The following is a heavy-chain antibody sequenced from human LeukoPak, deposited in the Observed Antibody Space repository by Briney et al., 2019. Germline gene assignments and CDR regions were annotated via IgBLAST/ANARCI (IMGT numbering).Heavy chain of an antibody. CDR2: ISAYNGNT. CDR1: GYTFTSYG. D-gene: IGHD6-19*01. Sequence: ASVKVSCKASGYTFTSYGIRWGRQAPGQGLEWMGWISAYNGNTNYAQKLQGRVTMTTDTSTSTAYMELRSLRSDDTAVYYCASQSGWETYFDYWGQGTLVTVSS. CDR3: ASQSGWETYFDY. V-gene: IGHV1-18*01. J-gene: IGHJ4*02.